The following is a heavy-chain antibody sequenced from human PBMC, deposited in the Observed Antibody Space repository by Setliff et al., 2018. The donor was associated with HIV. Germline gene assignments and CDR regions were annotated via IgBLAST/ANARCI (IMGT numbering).Heavy chain of an antibody. Sequence: GASVKVSCKASGYTFTSYDINWVRQATGQGLEWMGWFNTETRNPMYAQAFKGRLVFSLDTSVSTAYLQINSLKAEDTAMYYCARVGSYWSTFDYWGQGALVTVSS. CDR1: GYTFTSYD. CDR3: ARVGSYWSTFDY. D-gene: IGHD1-26*01. V-gene: IGHV7-4-1*02. CDR2: FNTETRNP. J-gene: IGHJ4*02.